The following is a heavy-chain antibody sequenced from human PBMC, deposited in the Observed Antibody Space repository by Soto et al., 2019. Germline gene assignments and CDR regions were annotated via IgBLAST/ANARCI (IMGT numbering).Heavy chain of an antibody. Sequence: SETLSLTCTVSGGSISSYYWSWIRQPPGKGLEWIGYIYYSGSTNYNPSLKSRVTISVDTSKNQFSLKLSSVTAADTAVYYCARGEFKYYGFWSGSQRPFDYWGQGTLVTVSS. CDR3: ARGEFKYYGFWSGSQRPFDY. J-gene: IGHJ4*02. D-gene: IGHD3-3*01. CDR2: IYYSGST. CDR1: GGSISSYY. V-gene: IGHV4-59*01.